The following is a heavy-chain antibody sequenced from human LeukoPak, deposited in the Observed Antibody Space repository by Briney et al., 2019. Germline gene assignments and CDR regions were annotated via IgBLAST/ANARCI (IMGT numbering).Heavy chain of an antibody. Sequence: GASVKDSCKASGYTFTSYYMHWVRQAPGQGLEWMGIINPSGGSTSYAQKFQGRVTMTRDTSTSTVYMELSSLRSEDTAVYYCARDPGITMVRGVAYYYYYMDVWGKGTTVTISS. D-gene: IGHD3-10*01. CDR2: INPSGGST. CDR1: GYTFTSYY. V-gene: IGHV1-46*01. J-gene: IGHJ6*03. CDR3: ARDPGITMVRGVAYYYYYMDV.